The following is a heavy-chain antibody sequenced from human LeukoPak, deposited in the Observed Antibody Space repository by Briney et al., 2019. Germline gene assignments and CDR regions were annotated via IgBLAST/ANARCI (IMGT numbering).Heavy chain of an antibody. CDR1: GFTFSRCS. CDR2: ISSSSSDI. CDR3: ARDSSGSYNLFDP. D-gene: IGHD6-19*01. V-gene: IGHV3-21*01. J-gene: IGHJ5*02. Sequence: PGGSLRLSCAASGFTFSRCSMNWVRQAPGKGLEWVSSISSSSSDIHYADSVKGRFTISRDNAKNSLNLQMNSLRAEDTAVYYCARDSSGSYNLFDPWGQGTLVTVSS.